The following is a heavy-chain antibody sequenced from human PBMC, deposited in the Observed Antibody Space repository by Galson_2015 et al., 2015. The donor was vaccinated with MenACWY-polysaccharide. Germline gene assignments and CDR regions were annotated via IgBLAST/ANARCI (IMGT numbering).Heavy chain of an antibody. D-gene: IGHD5/OR15-5a*01. CDR3: ARVPSGVSTGFDY. CDR1: GDSITSGGYY. J-gene: IGHJ4*02. Sequence: LSLTCTVSGDSITSGGYYWTWIRQPPGKGLEWISYIHDSGNTNCNPSLKSRVTTSIDTSKNQFSLNLTSVTAADTAVYYCARVPSGVSTGFDYWGQGILVTVSS. V-gene: IGHV4-61*08. CDR2: IHDSGNT.